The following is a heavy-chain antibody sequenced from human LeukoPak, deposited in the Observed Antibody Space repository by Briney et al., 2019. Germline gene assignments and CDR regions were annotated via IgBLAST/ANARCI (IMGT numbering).Heavy chain of an antibody. J-gene: IGHJ4*02. Sequence: APEKVSCKASRGTLRSYVISCVRQAPGQELEWMGGIIPIIGPANYAQKLHGRLTITADGSTSTAYMELSTLISDDTAVYYCARERARSSNSHTSFDYWGQGTLVSVSS. CDR1: RGTLRSYV. V-gene: IGHV1-69*13. D-gene: IGHD6-13*01. CDR2: IIPIIGPA. CDR3: ARERARSSNSHTSFDY.